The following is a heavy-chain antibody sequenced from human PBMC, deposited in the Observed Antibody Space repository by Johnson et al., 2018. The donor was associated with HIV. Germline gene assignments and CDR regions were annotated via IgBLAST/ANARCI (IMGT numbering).Heavy chain of an antibody. CDR1: GFTFSSYG. CDR2: ISYDGSNK. V-gene: IGHV3-30*18. J-gene: IGHJ3*02. Sequence: QVQLVESGGGVVQPGRSLRLSCAASGFTFSSYGMHLVRQAPGKGLEWVAVISYDGSNKYYADSVKGRFTISRDNSKNTLYLQMNSRRADDTAVYYCAKDSNRWEQLAYAFDIWGQGTMVTVSS. CDR3: AKDSNRWEQLAYAFDI. D-gene: IGHD6-6*01.